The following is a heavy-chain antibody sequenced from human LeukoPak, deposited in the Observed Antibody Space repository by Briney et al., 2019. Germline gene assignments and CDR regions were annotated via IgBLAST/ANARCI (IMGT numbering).Heavy chain of an antibody. CDR1: GGTFSMYA. J-gene: IGHJ5*02. CDR3: ARDSYNGSYYDP. D-gene: IGHD1-26*01. Sequence: SVKVSCKTSGGTFSMYAISWVRQAPGQGLEWMGRIIPMFGTAYYAQNFQDRVTTITDESTTIAYMRLSSLRFEDTAVYYCARDSYNGSYYDPWGQGTLVAVSS. CDR2: IIPMFGTA. V-gene: IGHV1-69*05.